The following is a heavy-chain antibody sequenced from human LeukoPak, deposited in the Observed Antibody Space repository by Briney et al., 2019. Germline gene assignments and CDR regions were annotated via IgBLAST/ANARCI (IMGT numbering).Heavy chain of an antibody. D-gene: IGHD2-21*01. CDR1: GGSISSYY. Sequence: SETLSLTCTASGGSISSYYWSWIRQPAGKGLEWIGRIYTSGSTNYNPSLKSRVTMSVDTSKNQFSLKLSSVTAADTTVYYCARMMDIAWGMDVWGQGTTVTVSS. V-gene: IGHV4-4*07. CDR3: ARMMDIAWGMDV. CDR2: IYTSGST. J-gene: IGHJ6*02.